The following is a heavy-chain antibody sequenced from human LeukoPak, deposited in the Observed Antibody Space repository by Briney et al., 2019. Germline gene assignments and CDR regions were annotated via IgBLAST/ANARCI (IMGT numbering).Heavy chain of an antibody. V-gene: IGHV4-34*01. Sequence: SETLSLTCAVYGGSFSGYYWSWIRQPPGKGLEWIGEINHSGSTNYNPSLKSRVTISVDTSKNQFSLKLSSVTAADTAVYYCARSRTFQDWLYYYYYMDVWGKGTTVTVSS. CDR3: ARSRTFQDWLYYYYYMDV. CDR2: INHSGST. CDR1: GGSFSGYY. J-gene: IGHJ6*03. D-gene: IGHD3-9*01.